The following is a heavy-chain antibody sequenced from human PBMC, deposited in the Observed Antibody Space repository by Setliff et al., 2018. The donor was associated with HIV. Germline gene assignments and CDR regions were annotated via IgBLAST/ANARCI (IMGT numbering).Heavy chain of an antibody. J-gene: IGHJ4*02. D-gene: IGHD2-2*02. CDR2: ISGSGGDT. V-gene: IGHV3-23*01. Sequence: PGGSLRLSCASSGFTFGSYAMTWVRQAPGKGLECVAVISGSGGDTYYADSVKGRLVIARDKSKSTLYPQMSILRAEATAVYYCAKKTAAYTSDSWLHYWGQGTLVTVSS. CDR3: AKKTAAYTSDSWLHY. CDR1: GFTFGSYA.